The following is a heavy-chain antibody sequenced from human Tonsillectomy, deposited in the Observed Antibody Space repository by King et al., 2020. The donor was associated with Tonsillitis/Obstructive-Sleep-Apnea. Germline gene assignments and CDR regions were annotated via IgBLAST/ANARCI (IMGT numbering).Heavy chain of an antibody. CDR3: ARESPTRYCSGGRCYSPFDY. D-gene: IGHD2-15*01. Sequence: VQLVESGGGVVQPGRSPRLSCAASGFTFSSYGMHWVRQAPGKGLEWVAVIWYDGSNEFYADSVRGRFTISRDNSKSTLYLQMNSLRAEDTAVYYCARESPTRYCSGGRCYSPFDYWGQGTLVTVSS. J-gene: IGHJ4*02. CDR1: GFTFSSYG. V-gene: IGHV3-33*01. CDR2: IWYDGSNE.